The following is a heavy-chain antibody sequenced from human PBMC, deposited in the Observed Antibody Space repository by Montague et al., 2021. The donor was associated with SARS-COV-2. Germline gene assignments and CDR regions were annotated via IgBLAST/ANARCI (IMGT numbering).Heavy chain of an antibody. CDR3: ASSNLPNYYDIGNSLDI. CDR1: GGSISSGGYS. D-gene: IGHD3-22*01. J-gene: IGHJ3*02. Sequence: TLSLTCAVSGGSISSGGYSWSWIRQPPGKGLEWIGYIYHSGSTYYNPSLKSRVTISVDRSKNQFSLKLSSVTAADTAVYYCASSNLPNYYDIGNSLDIWGQGTMVTVSS. V-gene: IGHV4-30-2*01. CDR2: IYHSGST.